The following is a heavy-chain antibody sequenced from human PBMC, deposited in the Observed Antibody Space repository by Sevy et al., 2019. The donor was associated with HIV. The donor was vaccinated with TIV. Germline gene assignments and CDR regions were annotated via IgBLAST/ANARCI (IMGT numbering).Heavy chain of an antibody. J-gene: IGHJ4*02. Sequence: ASVKVSCKASGYTFTGYYMHWVRQPPGQGLAWMGWINPNSGGTNYAQKFQGRVTMTRDTSISTAYMELSRLRSGETAVYYGARHPAGDSSGWYYFDYWGQGTLVTVSS. CDR1: GYTFTGYY. D-gene: IGHD6-19*01. CDR3: ARHPAGDSSGWYYFDY. CDR2: INPNSGGT. V-gene: IGHV1-2*02.